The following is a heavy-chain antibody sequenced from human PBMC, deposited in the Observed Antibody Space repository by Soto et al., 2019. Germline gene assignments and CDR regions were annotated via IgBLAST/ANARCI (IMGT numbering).Heavy chain of an antibody. CDR3: ARWAYYFDY. J-gene: IGHJ4*02. Sequence: QVQLQESGPGLVKPSETLSLTCTVSGGSISSYYWSWIRQPPGKGLEWIGYIYYSGSTNYNPSLKSRVTISVDTSKNQFSLKLSSVTAADTAVYYCARWAYYFDYWGQGTLVTVSS. CDR2: IYYSGST. CDR1: GGSISSYY. V-gene: IGHV4-59*01.